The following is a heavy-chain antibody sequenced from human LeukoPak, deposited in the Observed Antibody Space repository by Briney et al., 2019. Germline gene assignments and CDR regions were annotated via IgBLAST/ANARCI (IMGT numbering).Heavy chain of an antibody. CDR2: ISAYNGNT. J-gene: IGHJ5*02. CDR1: GYTFTSYG. V-gene: IGHV1-18*01. CDR3: ARVVRGIAALGWFDP. Sequence: ASVKVSCKASGYTFTSYGISWVRQAPGQGLEWMGWISAYNGNTNYAQKLQGRVTMTTDTSTSTAYMELRSLRSDDTAVYYCARVVRGIAALGWFDPWDQGTLVTVSS. D-gene: IGHD6-6*01.